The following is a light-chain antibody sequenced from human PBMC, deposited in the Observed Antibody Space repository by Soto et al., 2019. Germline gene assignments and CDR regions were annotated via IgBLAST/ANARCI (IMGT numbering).Light chain of an antibody. Sequence: IQMTQSPSTLSGSLGDRVTITCRASQSISSCLAWYQKKPGKAPKLLICSASSLQSGVPSRFCGSGSGTNFTLTISSLQPEDFATYYCQQSYSTPTWTFGQGTKVDIK. CDR3: QQSYSTPTWT. CDR2: SAS. V-gene: IGKV1-39*01. CDR1: QSISSC. J-gene: IGKJ1*01.